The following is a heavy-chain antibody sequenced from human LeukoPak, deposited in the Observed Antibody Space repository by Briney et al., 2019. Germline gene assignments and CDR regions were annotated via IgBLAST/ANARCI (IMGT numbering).Heavy chain of an antibody. Sequence: PSETLSLTCTVSGGSISSSSYYWGWIRQPPGKGLEWIGSIYYSGSTYYNPSLKSRVTISVDTSKNQFSLKLSSVPAADTAVYYCARDPRFLEWLEEDPWGQGTLVTVSS. D-gene: IGHD3-3*01. V-gene: IGHV4-39*07. CDR3: ARDPRFLEWLEEDP. CDR1: GGSISSSSYY. CDR2: IYYSGST. J-gene: IGHJ5*02.